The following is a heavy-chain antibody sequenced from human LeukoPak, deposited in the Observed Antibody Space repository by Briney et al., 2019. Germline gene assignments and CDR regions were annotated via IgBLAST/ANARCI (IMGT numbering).Heavy chain of an antibody. J-gene: IGHJ5*02. CDR3: AKGDNENWFDP. Sequence: GGSLRLSCAASGFTFSSYAMSWVRQAPEKGLEWVSAISGSGGSTYYADSVKGRFTISRDNSKNTLCLQMNSLRAEDTAVYYCAKGDNENWFDPWGQGTLVTVSS. CDR2: ISGSGGST. CDR1: GFTFSSYA. V-gene: IGHV3-23*01.